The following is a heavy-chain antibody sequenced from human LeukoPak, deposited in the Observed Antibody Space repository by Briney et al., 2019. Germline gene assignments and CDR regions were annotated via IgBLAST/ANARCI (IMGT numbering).Heavy chain of an antibody. Sequence: GGSLRLACAASGFTFSTYAMTWVRQAPGKGLEWVSFISTGSIYIYYADSVKGRFTISRDNAKNSLYLQMNSLRAEDTAVYYCARDLRPYSGYDNLAFDIWGQGTMVTVSS. D-gene: IGHD5-12*01. CDR1: GFTFSTYA. CDR2: ISTGSIYI. V-gene: IGHV3-21*01. CDR3: ARDLRPYSGYDNLAFDI. J-gene: IGHJ3*02.